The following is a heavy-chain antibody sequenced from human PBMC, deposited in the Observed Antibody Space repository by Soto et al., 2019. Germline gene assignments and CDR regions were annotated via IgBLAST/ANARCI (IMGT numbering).Heavy chain of an antibody. V-gene: IGHV3-33*01. CDR3: ARASYDSSGYYYDPLDY. J-gene: IGHJ4*02. CDR1: GFTFSSYG. CDR2: IWYDGSNK. Sequence: PVGSLRLSCAASGFTFSSYGMHWVRQAPGKGLEWVAVIWYDGSNKYYADSVKGRFTISRDNSKNTLYLQMNSLRAEDTAVYYCARASYDSSGYYYDPLDYWGQGTLVTVSS. D-gene: IGHD3-22*01.